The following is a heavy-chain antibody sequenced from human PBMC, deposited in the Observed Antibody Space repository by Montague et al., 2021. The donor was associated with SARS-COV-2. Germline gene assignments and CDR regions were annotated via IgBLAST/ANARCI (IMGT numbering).Heavy chain of an antibody. CDR2: IYYSGSA. CDR3: AGDIPPQNSDCGGAFDY. V-gene: IGHV4-39*07. D-gene: IGHD2-21*01. CDR1: DDSISSSSYY. Sequence: SETLSLTCIVSDDSISSSSYYWGWIRQPPRKGLEYIGSIYYSGSAYYNPSLKSRVTISIDTSKNQFSLKLNSVTAADTAVYYCAGDIPPQNSDCGGAFDYWGQGTLVTVSS. J-gene: IGHJ4*02.